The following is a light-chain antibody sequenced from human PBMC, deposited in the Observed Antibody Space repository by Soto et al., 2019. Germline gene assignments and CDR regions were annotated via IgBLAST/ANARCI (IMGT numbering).Light chain of an antibody. V-gene: IGLV2-14*01. Sequence: QSALTQPASVSGSPGQSITISCTGTISDFVVYNYVSWYQQHPGKAPKLMIYGVSNRPSGVSNRFSGSKSGNTAPLTISGLQADDEADYYCSSHTISSALQVFGTGTKVTVL. CDR1: ISDFVVYNY. CDR2: GVS. J-gene: IGLJ1*01. CDR3: SSHTISSALQV.